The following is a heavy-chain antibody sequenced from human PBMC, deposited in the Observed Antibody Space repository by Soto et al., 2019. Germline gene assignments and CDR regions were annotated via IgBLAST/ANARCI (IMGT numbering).Heavy chain of an antibody. Sequence: ASVKVSCKASGYTFTNYGISWVRQAPGQGLEWMGWISAYNGNTNYAQKLQGRVTMTTDTSTSTAYMELRSLRSDDTAVYYCARAGYQLLISYFDYWGQGTLVTVSS. CDR2: ISAYNGNT. J-gene: IGHJ4*02. V-gene: IGHV1-18*01. CDR1: GYTFTNYG. CDR3: ARAGYQLLISYFDY. D-gene: IGHD2-2*01.